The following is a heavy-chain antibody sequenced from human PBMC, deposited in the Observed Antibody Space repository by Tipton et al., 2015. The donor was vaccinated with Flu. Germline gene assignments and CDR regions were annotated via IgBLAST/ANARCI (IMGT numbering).Heavy chain of an antibody. D-gene: IGHD4-11*01. V-gene: IGHV4-61*02. Sequence: TLSLTCTVSGASINSGNYFWNWIRQPAGKGLEWIGRIHTSGTTYYKPSLRSRVTISIDTSKNQFSLNMRSVTAADMAVYYCARRDYSNYVSDPKSWFDPWGQGTLVTVSS. CDR1: GASINSGNYF. J-gene: IGHJ5*02. CDR2: IHTSGTT. CDR3: ARRDYSNYVSDPKSWFDP.